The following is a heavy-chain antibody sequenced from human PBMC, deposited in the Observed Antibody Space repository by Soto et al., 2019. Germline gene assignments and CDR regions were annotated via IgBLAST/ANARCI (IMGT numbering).Heavy chain of an antibody. V-gene: IGHV3-7*01. Sequence: PGGSLRLSCAASGFTFSSYWMSWVRQGPGKGPEWVANIKQDGSEIYYVDSVKGRFTISRDNAKNTLYLQMNSLRAEDTAVYHCARELTGWYFDYWGQGSMVTVSS. J-gene: IGHJ4*02. CDR1: GFTFSSYW. CDR2: IKQDGSEI. CDR3: ARELTGWYFDY. D-gene: IGHD3-9*01.